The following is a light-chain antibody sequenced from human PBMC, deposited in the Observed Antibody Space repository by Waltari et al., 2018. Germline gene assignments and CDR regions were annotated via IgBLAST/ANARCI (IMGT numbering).Light chain of an antibody. J-gene: IGLJ1*01. CDR2: VDD. CDR1: NIGSIH. CDR3: QFWDNSNDHPYV. Sequence: YVVTQPPSVSVAPGQTARITCGADNIGSIHFHWFQQKPGQAPVMVVYVDDARPSGIPERFSGSNSGDTATLTISRVEAGDEADYYCQFWDNSNDHPYVFGTGTKVTVL. V-gene: IGLV3-21*02.